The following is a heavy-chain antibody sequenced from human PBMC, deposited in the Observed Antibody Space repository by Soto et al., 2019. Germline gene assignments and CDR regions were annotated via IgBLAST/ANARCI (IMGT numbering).Heavy chain of an antibody. D-gene: IGHD3-10*01. V-gene: IGHV4-59*08. J-gene: IGHJ6*02. Sequence: QVQLQESGPGLVKPSETLSLTCTVSGGSITNYYCSWFRQPPGKGLEWIGYIQYSGYSAYNLSLKRRVTMSMDTSKTHFPLMLESVTAADTAVYYCARHGFGTLRGLVDVWGQGTTVIVSS. CDR3: ARHGFGTLRGLVDV. CDR1: GGSITNYY. CDR2: IQYSGYS.